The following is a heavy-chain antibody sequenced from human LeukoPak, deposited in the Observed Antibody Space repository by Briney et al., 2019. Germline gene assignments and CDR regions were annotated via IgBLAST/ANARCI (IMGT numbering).Heavy chain of an antibody. Sequence: TGGSLRLSCAASGFTFSSYSMNWVRQAPGKGLEWVSYISSSSSTIYYADSVKGRFTISRDNAMNSLYLQMNSLRAEDTAVYYCARDTYDSDAFDIWGQGTMVTVSS. CDR2: ISSSSSTI. J-gene: IGHJ3*02. CDR3: ARDTYDSDAFDI. D-gene: IGHD3-22*01. V-gene: IGHV3-48*01. CDR1: GFTFSSYS.